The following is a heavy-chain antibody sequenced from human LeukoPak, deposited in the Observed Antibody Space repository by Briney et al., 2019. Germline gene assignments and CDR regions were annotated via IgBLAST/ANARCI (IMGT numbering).Heavy chain of an antibody. D-gene: IGHD1/OR15-1a*01. Sequence: GGSLRLSCAASGFTFSSYAISWVRQAPGKGLEWVSTCLDSGSSRYYQDSLKGRVTISRHNYKNTLYLQMNSLRAGDTAVYYCAKTGLPGTLFGWFDPWGQGTLVTVSS. V-gene: IGHV3-23*01. CDR1: GFTFSSYA. CDR3: AKTGLPGTLFGWFDP. CDR2: CLDSGSSR. J-gene: IGHJ5*02.